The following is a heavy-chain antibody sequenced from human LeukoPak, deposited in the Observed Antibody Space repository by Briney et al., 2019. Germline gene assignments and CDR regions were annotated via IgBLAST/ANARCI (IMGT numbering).Heavy chain of an antibody. CDR2: INHSGST. V-gene: IGHV4-34*01. J-gene: IGHJ4*02. D-gene: IGHD6-25*01. CDR1: GGSFSGYY. Sequence: PSETLSLTCAVYGGSFSGYYWSWIRQPPGKGLEWIGEINHSGSTNYNPSLKSRVTISVDTSKNQFSLKLSSVTAADTAVYYCAREGSGADYWGQGTLVTVPS. CDR3: AREGSGADY.